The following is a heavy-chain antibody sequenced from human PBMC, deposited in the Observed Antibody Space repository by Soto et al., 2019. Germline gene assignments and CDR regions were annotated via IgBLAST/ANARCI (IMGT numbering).Heavy chain of an antibody. D-gene: IGHD3-16*01. CDR3: ARERVSVGPDY. CDR2: ISAYNGNA. J-gene: IGHJ4*02. Sequence: QIHLVQSGAEVKKPGASVKVSCKGSGYAFSSYGINWVRQAPGQGLEWMGWISAYNGNAEYAQNLQGRVTMTTDSSTSTTYMELRSLRSADTAIYYCARERVSVGPDYWGQGTLVTVSS. V-gene: IGHV1-18*01. CDR1: GYAFSSYG.